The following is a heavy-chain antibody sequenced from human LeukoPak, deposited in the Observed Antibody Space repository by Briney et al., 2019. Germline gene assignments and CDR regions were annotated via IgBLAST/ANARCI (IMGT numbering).Heavy chain of an antibody. CDR1: GFVFGDYA. V-gene: IGHV3-9*01. D-gene: IGHD5-24*01. J-gene: IGHJ4*02. CDR2: ISWNSVVK. Sequence: GGSLRLSCAASGFVFGDYAMHWVRQAPGKGLEWVSGISWNSVVKGYADSVKSRFTISRDNAKNSLYLQMNSLRAEDTALYYCAKVSLNNYYDYWGQGILVTVSS. CDR3: AKVSLNNYYDY.